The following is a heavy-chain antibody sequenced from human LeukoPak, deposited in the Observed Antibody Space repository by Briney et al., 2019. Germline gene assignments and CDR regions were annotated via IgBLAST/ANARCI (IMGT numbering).Heavy chain of an antibody. CDR1: GFTLNNYA. CDR3: AKWELNKNEYYYDSSGYFNY. Sequence: GGSLRLSCAASGFTLNNYAMSWVRQAPGKGLEWVSATSSSDAGTYHADSVRGRFTISRDNSKNTLYLQMNSLRAEDAAVYYCAKWELNKNEYYYDSSGYFNYWGQGTLVTVSS. V-gene: IGHV3-23*01. J-gene: IGHJ4*02. CDR2: TSSSDAGT. D-gene: IGHD3-22*01.